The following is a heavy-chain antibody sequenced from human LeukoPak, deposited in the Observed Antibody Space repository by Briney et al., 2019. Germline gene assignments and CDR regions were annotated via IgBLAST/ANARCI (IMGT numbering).Heavy chain of an antibody. Sequence: PGGSLRLSCAASGLTFSSYAMHWVRQAPGKGLEYVSAISSNGGSTYYANSVKGRFTISRDTSKNTLYLQMGSLRAEDMAVYYCARERGHYGDYFDAFDIWGQGTMVTVSS. V-gene: IGHV3-64*01. CDR1: GLTFSSYA. CDR3: ARERGHYGDYFDAFDI. J-gene: IGHJ3*02. D-gene: IGHD4-17*01. CDR2: ISSNGGST.